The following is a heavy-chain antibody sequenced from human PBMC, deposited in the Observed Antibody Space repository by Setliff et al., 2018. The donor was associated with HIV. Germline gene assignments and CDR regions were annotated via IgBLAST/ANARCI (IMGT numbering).Heavy chain of an antibody. Sequence: SETLSLTCTVSGDSMSTSYWSWIRQTPGKGLEWIGYINSRGTTNYKSSLKSRVHISIDTSKSQFSLKLTSVAAADTAVYYCARDLSGWNYFDLWGQGTLVTVSS. CDR1: GDSMSTSY. D-gene: IGHD6-19*01. CDR3: ARDLSGWNYFDL. CDR2: INSRGTT. V-gene: IGHV4-59*01. J-gene: IGHJ4*02.